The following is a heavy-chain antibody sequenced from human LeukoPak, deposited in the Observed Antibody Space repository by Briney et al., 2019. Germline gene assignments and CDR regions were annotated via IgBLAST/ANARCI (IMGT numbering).Heavy chain of an antibody. J-gene: IGHJ2*01. D-gene: IGHD3/OR15-3a*01. Sequence: GGSLRLSCAASGFTFSSYSMNWVRQAPGKGLEWVSSISSSSSYIYYADSVKGRFTISRDNAKNSLYLQMNSLRAEDTAVYYCARLRSVDWIGIDWYFDLWGRGTLVTISS. V-gene: IGHV3-21*01. CDR3: ARLRSVDWIGIDWYFDL. CDR1: GFTFSSYS. CDR2: ISSSSSYI.